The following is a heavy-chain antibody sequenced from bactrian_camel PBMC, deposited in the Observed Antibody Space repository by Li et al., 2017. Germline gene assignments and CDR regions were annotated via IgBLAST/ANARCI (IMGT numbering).Heavy chain of an antibody. Sequence: VQLVESGGGLVQPGRSLRLSCAPSGFSVHRWHMSWVRQGPGKGLEWVASIYTNGGSSYYADSMKGRFTVSFDNAKNTLYLQMNSLKPEDTAIYYCAAEGQSLWDGERGYCVESLYSFWGQGTQVTVS. V-gene: IGHV3-2*01. D-gene: IGHD4*01. CDR2: IYTNGGSS. J-gene: IGHJ4*01. CDR1: GFSVHRWH. CDR3: AAEGQSLWDGERGYCVESLYSF.